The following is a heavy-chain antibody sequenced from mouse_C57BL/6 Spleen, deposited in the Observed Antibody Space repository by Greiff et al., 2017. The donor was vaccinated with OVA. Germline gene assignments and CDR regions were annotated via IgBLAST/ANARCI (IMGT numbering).Heavy chain of an antibody. CDR3: ARSTITTVVEGYAMDD. Sequence: EVQLQQSGPELVKPGASVKIPCKASGYTFTDYNMDWVKQSHGKSLEWIGDINPNNGGTIYNQKFKGKATLTVDKSSSTAYMKLRSLTSEDTAVYYGARSTITTVVEGYAMDDWGQGTTVTVSS. CDR2: INPNNGGT. CDR1: GYTFTDYN. J-gene: IGHJ4*01. V-gene: IGHV1-18*01. D-gene: IGHD1-1*01.